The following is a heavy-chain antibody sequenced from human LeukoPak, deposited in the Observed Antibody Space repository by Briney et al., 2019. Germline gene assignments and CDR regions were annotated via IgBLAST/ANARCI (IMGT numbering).Heavy chain of an antibody. V-gene: IGHV7-4-1*02. CDR1: GYTFTSYA. J-gene: IGHJ5*02. CDR2: INTNTGNP. Sequence: ASVKVSCKASGYTFTSYAMSWVRQAPGQGLEWMGWINTNTGNPTYAQGFTGRFVFSLDTSVSTAYLQISSLKAEDTAVYYCAREDRQQLVNWFDPWGQGTLVTVSS. D-gene: IGHD6-13*01. CDR3: AREDRQQLVNWFDP.